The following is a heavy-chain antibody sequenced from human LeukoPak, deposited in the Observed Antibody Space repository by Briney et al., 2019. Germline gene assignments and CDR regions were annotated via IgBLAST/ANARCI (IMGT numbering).Heavy chain of an antibody. J-gene: IGHJ4*02. CDR3: ARKRASGTWAFDY. CDR2: VYYNGNS. D-gene: IGHD3-3*01. CDR1: RGSISSRSDY. V-gene: IGHV4-39*01. Sequence: PSETLSLTCTVSRGSISSRSDYWWAWIRQPPGKGLEWIGSVYYNGNSYYNWPLTSRLTISDDPSKDQFSLTPASVTAADTAAYHCARKRASGTWAFDYWGQGTLLTVSS.